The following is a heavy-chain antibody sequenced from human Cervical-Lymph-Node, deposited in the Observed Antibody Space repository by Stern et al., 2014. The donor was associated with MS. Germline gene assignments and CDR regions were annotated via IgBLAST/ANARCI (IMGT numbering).Heavy chain of an antibody. V-gene: IGHV1-2*02. J-gene: IGHJ4*02. CDR1: GYSFTAYF. D-gene: IGHD1-26*01. CDR2: ISTDTGGA. CDR3: ARDRGSHSDY. Sequence: LHLVESEAEVKKPGASVKVSCQASGYSFTAYFIHWVRQAPGQGLEWMGWISTDTGGANYAQRFQGRVTMTRDTSISTTYMELSRLRSDDTAVYYCARDRGSHSDYWGQGTLVTVSS.